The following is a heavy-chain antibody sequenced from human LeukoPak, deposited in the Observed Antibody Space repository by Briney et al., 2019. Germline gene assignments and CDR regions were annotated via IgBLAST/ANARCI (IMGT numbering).Heavy chain of an antibody. J-gene: IGHJ4*02. CDR1: GFTFSSYS. D-gene: IGHD2-2*01. V-gene: IGHV3-48*01. CDR3: ARDGVVPAAPLDY. Sequence: GGSLRLSCAASGFTFSSYSMNWVRQAPGKGLEWVSYISSSSSTIYYADSVKGRFTISRDNAKNSLYLQMNSLRAEDTAVYYCARDGVVPAAPLDYWGQGTLVTVSS. CDR2: ISSSSSTI.